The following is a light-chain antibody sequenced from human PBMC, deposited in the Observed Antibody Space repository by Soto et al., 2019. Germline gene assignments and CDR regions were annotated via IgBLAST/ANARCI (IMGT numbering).Light chain of an antibody. J-gene: IGLJ1*01. V-gene: IGLV2-14*01. CDR1: GSDIGAYNY. CDR2: GVT. CDR3: SSFTTSYFYV. Sequence: QSALTQPASVSGSPGQSITISCTGSGSDIGAYNYVSWYQQHPGKAPKLLIHGVTRRPSGVSSRVSASKSAYTASLTISGLKAEDDANYYCSSFTTSYFYVFGPGTKLTVL.